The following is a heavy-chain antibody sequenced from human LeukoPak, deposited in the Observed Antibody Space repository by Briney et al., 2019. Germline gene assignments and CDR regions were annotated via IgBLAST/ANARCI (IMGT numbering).Heavy chain of an antibody. CDR1: GYSISSGYH. CDR2: IYYSGST. V-gene: IGHV4-38-2*02. Sequence: PSETLSLTCTVSGYSISSGYHWGWIRQPPGKGLEWIGSIYYSGSTYYNPSLKSRVTISVDTSKNQFSLKLSSVTAADTAVYYCARDGDSRSWLSQGERSDYWGQGTLVTVSS. D-gene: IGHD6-13*01. J-gene: IGHJ4*02. CDR3: ARDGDSRSWLSQGERSDY.